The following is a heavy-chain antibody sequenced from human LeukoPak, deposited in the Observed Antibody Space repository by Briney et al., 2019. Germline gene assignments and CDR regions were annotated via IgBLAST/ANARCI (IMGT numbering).Heavy chain of an antibody. D-gene: IGHD1/OR15-1a*01. CDR2: IFFIGSP. CDR3: ARDYSWNNKILYGMDV. J-gene: IGHJ6*02. V-gene: IGHV4-4*07. Sequence: SETLSLTCSVSGDSVSGSYWTWIRQPAGKGLEWIGHIFFIGSPNYNPSLRSRVTMSLDTSKNQFSLKLSSVTAADTAVYYCARDYSWNNKILYGMDVWGQGTTVIVSS. CDR1: GDSVSGSY.